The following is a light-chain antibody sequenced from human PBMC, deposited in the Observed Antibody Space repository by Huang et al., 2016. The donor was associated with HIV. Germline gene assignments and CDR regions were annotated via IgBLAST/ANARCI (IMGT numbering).Light chain of an antibody. V-gene: IGKV3-11*01. CDR3: QHRGSGPSFT. J-gene: IGKJ3*01. CDR2: NAS. CDR1: QSVTTY. Sequence: EIVLTQSPATLSLSPGESATLSCRASQSVTTYLAWYQQKPGQAPRLLNHNASNRATGIPGRFSGSGYGTDFTLTIGRLEPEDLAVYYCQHRGSGPSFTFGPGTRVDIK.